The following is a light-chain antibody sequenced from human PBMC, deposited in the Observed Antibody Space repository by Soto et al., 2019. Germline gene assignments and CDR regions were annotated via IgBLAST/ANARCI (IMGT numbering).Light chain of an antibody. V-gene: IGKV3-11*01. CDR2: DAS. J-gene: IGKJ5*01. Sequence: EIVLTQSPATLSLSPGERATLSCRTSQSVSKYFAWYQQKPGRAPRLLIYDASSRATGIPARFIGSGSGTDFTITISSLEHEDFAIYYCQQRSNWPITFGQGTRLEIK. CDR3: QQRSNWPIT. CDR1: QSVSKY.